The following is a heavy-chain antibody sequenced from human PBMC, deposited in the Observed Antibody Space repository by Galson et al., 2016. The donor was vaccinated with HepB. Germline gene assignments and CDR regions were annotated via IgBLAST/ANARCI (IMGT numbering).Heavy chain of an antibody. CDR1: GFTFSSDA. J-gene: IGHJ3*02. Sequence: SLRLSCAASGFTFSSDAMSWVRQAPGKGLEWVSVISGSGGTRYYADSVRGRFIISRDNSKNTLYVQMNSLTAEDTAIYYCAKVFVVGTADAYDIWGQGTMVIVSS. CDR3: AKVFVVGTADAYDI. CDR2: ISGSGGTR. D-gene: IGHD5-12*01. V-gene: IGHV3-23*01.